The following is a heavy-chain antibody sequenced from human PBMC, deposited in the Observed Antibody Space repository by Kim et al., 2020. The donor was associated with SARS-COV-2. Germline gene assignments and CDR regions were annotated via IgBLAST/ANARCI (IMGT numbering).Heavy chain of an antibody. CDR3: ARPNNGYSSSWYQNDAFDI. CDR2: IYYSGST. CDR1: GGSISSSSYY. D-gene: IGHD6-13*01. V-gene: IGHV4-39*01. Sequence: SETLSLTCTVSGGSISSSSYYWGWIRQPPGKGLEWIGSIYYSGSTYYNPSLKSQVTISVDTSKNQFSLKLSSVTAADTAVYYCARPNNGYSSSWYQNDAFDIWGQGTMVTVSS. J-gene: IGHJ3*02.